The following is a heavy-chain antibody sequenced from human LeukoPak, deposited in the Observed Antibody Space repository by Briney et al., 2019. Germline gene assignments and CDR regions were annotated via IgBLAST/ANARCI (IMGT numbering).Heavy chain of an antibody. CDR3: ARVVEQWLVRGAFDY. D-gene: IGHD6-19*01. CDR2: ISGSGGST. Sequence: PGGSLRLSCAASGFTFSSYGMSWVRQAPGKGLEWVSAISGSGGSTYYADSVKGRFTISRGNSKNTLYLQMNSLRAEDTAVYYCARVVEQWLVRGAFDYWGQGTLVTVSS. V-gene: IGHV3-23*01. J-gene: IGHJ4*02. CDR1: GFTFSSYG.